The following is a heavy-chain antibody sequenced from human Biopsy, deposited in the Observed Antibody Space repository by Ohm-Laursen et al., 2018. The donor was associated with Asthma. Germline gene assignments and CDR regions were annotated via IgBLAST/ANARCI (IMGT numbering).Heavy chain of an antibody. CDR1: GFTFSHYW. CDR2: INGDGSST. J-gene: IGHJ5*02. V-gene: IGHV3-74*01. Sequence: SLRLSCAASGFTFSHYWMHWVRQAPGKGLVWVSRINGDGSSTSYADSVKGRFTISRDNAKKKLSLQMNGLRAEDTAVYYCARGYDSSSWGQGTPVTVSS. CDR3: ARGYDSSS. D-gene: IGHD6-6*01.